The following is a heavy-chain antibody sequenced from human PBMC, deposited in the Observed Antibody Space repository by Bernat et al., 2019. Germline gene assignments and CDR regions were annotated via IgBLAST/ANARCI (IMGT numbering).Heavy chain of an antibody. CDR3: ARGKVAARPGQWGY. Sequence: QVQLQQWGAGLLKPSEILSLTCAVYGGSFSGYYWSWIRQPPGKGLEWIGEINHSGSTNYNPSLKSRVTISVDTSKNQFSLKLSSVTAADTAVYYCARGKVAARPGQWGYWGQGTLVTVSS. D-gene: IGHD6-6*01. CDR1: GGSFSGYY. CDR2: INHSGST. V-gene: IGHV4-34*01. J-gene: IGHJ4*02.